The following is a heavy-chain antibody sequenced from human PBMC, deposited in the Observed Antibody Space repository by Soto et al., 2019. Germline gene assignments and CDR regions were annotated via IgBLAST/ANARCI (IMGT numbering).Heavy chain of an antibody. Sequence: QVQLQESGPGLVKPSGTLSLTCAVSGGSISSSDWWSWVRQPPGKELEWIGEIYYSGNTNYSPSLESRVTMSGDKSKNQFSLKLTSVTAADTAVYYCVRRASGPFDVWGQGTMVTVSS. J-gene: IGHJ3*01. D-gene: IGHD2-8*02. CDR2: IYYSGNT. V-gene: IGHV4-4*02. CDR3: VRRASGPFDV. CDR1: GGSISSSDW.